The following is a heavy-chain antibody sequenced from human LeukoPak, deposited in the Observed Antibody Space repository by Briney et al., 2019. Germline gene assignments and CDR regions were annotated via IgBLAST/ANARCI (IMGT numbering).Heavy chain of an antibody. J-gene: IGHJ3*02. D-gene: IGHD4-11*01. Sequence: GGSLRLSCAASGFTFSSYGMHWVRQAPGKGLEWVAVIWYDGSNKYYADSVKGRFTISRDNSKNTLYLQMNSLRAEDTAVYYCARDGTTSEAFDIWGQGTMVTVSS. V-gene: IGHV3-33*01. CDR1: GFTFSSYG. CDR3: ARDGTTSEAFDI. CDR2: IWYDGSNK.